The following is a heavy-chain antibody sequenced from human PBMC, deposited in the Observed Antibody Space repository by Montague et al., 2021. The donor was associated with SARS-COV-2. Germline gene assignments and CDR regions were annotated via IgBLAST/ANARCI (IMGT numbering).Heavy chain of an antibody. Sequence: SLRLSCAASGFTFSSYGFHWVRQAPGKGLEWAAAIWFDGSNEYYADSVKGRFTISRDDSKNTLYLQMNSLRAEDTAVYYCAREGMVGTTTGLDYWGQETLDTVSS. D-gene: IGHD1-26*01. CDR3: AREGMVGTTTGLDY. CDR1: GFTFSSYG. J-gene: IGHJ4*02. CDR2: IWFDGSNE. V-gene: IGHV3-33*01.